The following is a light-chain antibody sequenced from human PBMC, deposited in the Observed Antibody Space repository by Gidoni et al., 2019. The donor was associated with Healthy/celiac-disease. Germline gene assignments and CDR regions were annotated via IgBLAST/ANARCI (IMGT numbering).Light chain of an antibody. CDR1: QDISNY. CDR3: QQYDNLPSWT. J-gene: IGKJ1*01. V-gene: IGKV1-33*01. CDR2: DAS. Sequence: DIQMTQSPSSLSASVGDRVTITCQASQDISNYLNWYQQKPGKAPKLLIYDASNWETGVPSRFSGSGSGTDFTFTISSLQPEDIATYYCQQYDNLPSWTFXQXTKVEIK.